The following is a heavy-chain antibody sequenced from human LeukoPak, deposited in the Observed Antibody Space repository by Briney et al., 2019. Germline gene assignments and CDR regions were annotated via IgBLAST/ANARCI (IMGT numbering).Heavy chain of an antibody. V-gene: IGHV5-51*01. CDR1: GYSFTSYW. CDR2: IYPGDSDT. CDR3: ARRSEGSSSWYRYSWFDP. Sequence: GESLQISCKGSGYSFTSYWIGWVRQMPGKGLEWMGIIYPGDSDTRYSPSFQGQVTISADKSISTAYLQWSSLKASDTAMYYCARRSEGSSSWYRYSWFDPWGQGTLVTVSS. J-gene: IGHJ5*02. D-gene: IGHD6-13*01.